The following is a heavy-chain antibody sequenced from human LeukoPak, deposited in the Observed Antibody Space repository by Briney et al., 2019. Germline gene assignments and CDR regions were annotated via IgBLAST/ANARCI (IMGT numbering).Heavy chain of an antibody. CDR3: ARGVHDILTGYYLEY. CDR2: INPNSGGT. CDR1: GYTFTGYY. Sequence: ASVKASCKASGYTFTGYYMHWVRQAPGQGLEWMGWINPNSGGTNYAQKFQGRVTMTRDTSISTAYMELSRLRSDDTAVYYCARGVHDILTGYYLEYWGQGTLVTVSS. D-gene: IGHD3-9*01. J-gene: IGHJ4*02. V-gene: IGHV1-2*02.